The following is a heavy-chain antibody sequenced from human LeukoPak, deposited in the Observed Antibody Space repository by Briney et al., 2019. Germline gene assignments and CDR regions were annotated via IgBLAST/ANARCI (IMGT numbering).Heavy chain of an antibody. Sequence: ASVKVSFKCSVCIFTSYVFSGVGQPPGQGREWMGWISDCNGNTNYAQKLQAGVTMTTDTSTSTAYMELRSLRSDDTAVYYCAREFRDWDWYFDLWGRGTLVTVSS. J-gene: IGHJ2*01. CDR2: ISDCNGNT. CDR1: VCIFTSYV. CDR3: AREFRDWDWYFDL. V-gene: IGHV1-18*01. D-gene: IGHD3/OR15-3a*01.